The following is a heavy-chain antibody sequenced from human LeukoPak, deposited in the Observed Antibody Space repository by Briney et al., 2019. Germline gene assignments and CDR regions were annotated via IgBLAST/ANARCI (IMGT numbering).Heavy chain of an antibody. CDR2: ISGYTGDT. V-gene: IGHV1-18*01. CDR1: GYTFTNYD. Sequence: ASVRVSCKTSGYTFTNYDIYWVRQAPGQGLECMGWISGYTGDTKYAQILQGRFTVTTDTSTSTAYMELRSLRSDDTAVYYCAVYGDYEPFDYWGQGTLVAVSS. CDR3: AVYGDYEPFDY. D-gene: IGHD4-17*01. J-gene: IGHJ4*02.